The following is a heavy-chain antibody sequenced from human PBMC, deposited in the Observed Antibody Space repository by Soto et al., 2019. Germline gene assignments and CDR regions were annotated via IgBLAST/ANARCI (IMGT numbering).Heavy chain of an antibody. CDR3: ARVTTYDYIWGSYRYFDY. J-gene: IGHJ4*02. CDR1: GGSISSYY. V-gene: IGHV4-59*01. CDR2: IYYSAST. Sequence: QVQLQESGPGLVKPSETLSLTCTVSGGSISSYYWSWIRQPPGKGLEWIGYIYYSASTNYNPSLTSRVTISVDTSKNQFSLKLSSVTAADTAVYYCARVTTYDYIWGSYRYFDYWGQGTLVTVSS. D-gene: IGHD3-16*02.